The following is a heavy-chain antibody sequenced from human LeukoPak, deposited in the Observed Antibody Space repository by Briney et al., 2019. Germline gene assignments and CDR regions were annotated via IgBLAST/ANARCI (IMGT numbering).Heavy chain of an antibody. CDR1: GFSYSNYA. J-gene: IGHJ4*02. D-gene: IGHD7-27*01. Sequence: GGSLRLSCAASGFSYSNYAMSWVRQAPGKGLEWVAAISGSGDNTHYADSVRGRLTISRDSSKNTMYLLMNSLRDEDTAVYYCAKARKSWGPFDYWGQGALVTVSS. CDR2: ISGSGDNT. V-gene: IGHV3-23*01. CDR3: AKARKSWGPFDY.